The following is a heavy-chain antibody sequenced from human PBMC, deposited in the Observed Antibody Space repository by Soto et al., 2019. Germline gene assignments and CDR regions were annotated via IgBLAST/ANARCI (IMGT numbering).Heavy chain of an antibody. Sequence: GGSLRLSCAASGFTFSSYSMKLVSQAPGKGLEWVSYISSSSSTLYYADSVKGRFTISRDNAKNSLYLQMNSLRAEDTAVYYCARNPSLDGLNWFDPWGQGTPVTVSS. J-gene: IGHJ5*02. CDR1: GFTFSSYS. D-gene: IGHD3-3*01. V-gene: IGHV3-48*01. CDR3: ARNPSLDGLNWFDP. CDR2: ISSSSSTL.